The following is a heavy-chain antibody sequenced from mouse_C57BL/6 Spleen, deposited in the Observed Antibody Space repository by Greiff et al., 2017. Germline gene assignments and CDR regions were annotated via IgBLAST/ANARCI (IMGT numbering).Heavy chain of an antibody. V-gene: IGHV6-3*01. CDR1: GFTFSNYW. J-gene: IGHJ1*03. CDR2: IRLKSDNYAT. CDR3: TRYDYALWYFDV. D-gene: IGHD2-4*01. Sequence: EVKVEESGGGLVQPGGSMKLSCVASGFTFSNYWMNWVRQSPEKGLEWVAQIRLKSDNYATHYAESVKGRFTISIDDSKSSVYLQMNNLRAEDTGIYSYTRYDYALWYFDVWGTGTTVTVSS.